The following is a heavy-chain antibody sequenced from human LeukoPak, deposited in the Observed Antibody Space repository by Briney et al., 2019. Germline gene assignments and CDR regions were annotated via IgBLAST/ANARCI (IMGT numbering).Heavy chain of an antibody. CDR3: ARRPRRNYYDSSGSYYDI. CDR2: IYPGDSDT. V-gene: IGHV5-51*01. D-gene: IGHD3-22*01. J-gene: IGHJ3*02. Sequence: GESLKISCKGSGYSFTSYWIGWMRQMPGKGLEWMGIIYPGDSDTRYSPSFQGQVTISADKSISTAYLQWSSLKASDTAMYYCARRPRRNYYDSSGSYYDIWGQGTMVTVSS. CDR1: GYSFTSYW.